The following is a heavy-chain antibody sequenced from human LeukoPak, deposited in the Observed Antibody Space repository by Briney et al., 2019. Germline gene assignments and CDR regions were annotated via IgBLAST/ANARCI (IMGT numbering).Heavy chain of an antibody. D-gene: IGHD3-22*01. V-gene: IGHV3-66*01. CDR2: IYSGGST. CDR3: ATDLGDSSNYLKDAFDI. J-gene: IGHJ3*02. CDR1: GFTVSSNY. Sequence: GGSLRLSYAASGFTVSSNYMSWVRQAPGKGLEWVSVIYSGGSTYYADSVKGRFTISRDNSKNTLYLQMNSLRAEDTALYYCATDLGDSSNYLKDAFDIWGQGTLVTVSS.